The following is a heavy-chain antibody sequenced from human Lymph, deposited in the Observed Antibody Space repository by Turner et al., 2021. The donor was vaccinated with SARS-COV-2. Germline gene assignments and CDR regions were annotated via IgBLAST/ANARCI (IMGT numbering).Heavy chain of an antibody. V-gene: IGHV3-9*01. CDR3: AKGRRFGMDV. Sequence: EVQLVGSGGGLVPPGRSLRLSCAASGFTLDEYAMHWVRQAPGKGLEWVSGISWNSGSIGYADSVKGRFTISRDNAKNALYLQMNSLRAEDTALYYCAKGRRFGMDVWGQGTTVTVSS. J-gene: IGHJ6*02. CDR2: ISWNSGSI. CDR1: GFTLDEYA.